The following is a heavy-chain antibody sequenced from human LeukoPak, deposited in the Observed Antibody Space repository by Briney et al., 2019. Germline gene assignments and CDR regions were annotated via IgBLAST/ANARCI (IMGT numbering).Heavy chain of an antibody. CDR1: GGSISSGDYY. CDR2: IYYSGST. CDR3: ARGSNMVRGVIITGGRWFDP. J-gene: IGHJ5*02. V-gene: IGHV4-30-4*01. Sequence: SETLSLTCTVSGGSISSGDYYWSWIRQPPGKGLEWIGYIYYSGSTYYNPSLKSRVTISVDTSKNQFSLKLSSVTAADTAVYYCARGSNMVRGVIITGGRWFDPWGQGTLVTVSS. D-gene: IGHD3-10*01.